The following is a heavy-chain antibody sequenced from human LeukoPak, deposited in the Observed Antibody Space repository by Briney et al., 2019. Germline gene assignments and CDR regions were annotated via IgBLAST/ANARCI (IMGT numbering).Heavy chain of an antibody. D-gene: IGHD3-22*01. CDR2: IHMSGST. Sequence: SETLSLTCTVSGDSINSYHWSWIRQPAGKGMEWIGRIHMSGSTNYNPSLRSRVAISMDISKNQFSLKLKSVTAADTSVYYCARDDSSRDDSGGYHYWGQGTLVTISS. CDR3: ARDDSSRDDSGGYHY. CDR1: GDSINSYH. V-gene: IGHV4-4*07. J-gene: IGHJ4*02.